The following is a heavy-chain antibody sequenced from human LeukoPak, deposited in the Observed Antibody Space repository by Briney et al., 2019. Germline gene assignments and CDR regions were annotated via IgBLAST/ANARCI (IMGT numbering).Heavy chain of an antibody. Sequence: PGGSLRLSCAASGFTFSSYAMHWVCQAPGKGLEWVAVISYDGSNKYYADSVKGRFTISRDNSKNTLYLQMNSLRAEDTAVYYCARDAGYSYGWYYFDYWGQGTLVTVSS. CDR3: ARDAGYSYGWYYFDY. CDR1: GFTFSSYA. CDR2: ISYDGSNK. D-gene: IGHD5-18*01. J-gene: IGHJ4*02. V-gene: IGHV3-30-3*01.